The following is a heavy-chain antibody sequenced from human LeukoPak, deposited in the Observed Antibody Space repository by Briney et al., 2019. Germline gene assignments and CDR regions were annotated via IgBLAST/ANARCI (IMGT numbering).Heavy chain of an antibody. CDR2: IYPGDSDT. CDR1: GYSFTTNW. D-gene: IGHD5-24*01. Sequence: GESLKISCKASGYSFTTNWIGWVRQVPGKGLEWMGIIYPGDSDTRYSPSFQGQVTISADKSISTAYLQWSSLKASDTAMYYCARQGRDGFRTIDYWGQGTLVTVSS. CDR3: ARQGRDGFRTIDY. J-gene: IGHJ4*02. V-gene: IGHV5-51*01.